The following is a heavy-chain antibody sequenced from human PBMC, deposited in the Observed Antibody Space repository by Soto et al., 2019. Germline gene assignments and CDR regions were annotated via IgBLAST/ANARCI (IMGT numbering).Heavy chain of an antibody. CDR2: IDPSDSYT. Sequence: RGESLKISCKGSGYSFTSYWISWGRQMPGKGLEWMGRIDPSDSYTNYSPSFQGHVTISADKSISTAYLQWSSLKASDTAMYYCARGRDYCSGGSCYFDWGQGTLVTVSS. CDR1: GYSFTSYW. CDR3: ARGRDYCSGGSCYFD. J-gene: IGHJ4*02. V-gene: IGHV5-10-1*01. D-gene: IGHD2-15*01.